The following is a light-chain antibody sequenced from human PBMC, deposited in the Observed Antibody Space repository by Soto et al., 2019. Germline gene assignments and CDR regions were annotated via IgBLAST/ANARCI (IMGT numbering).Light chain of an antibody. Sequence: EIVLTQSPGTLSLSPGERAILSCRASQSVSSDSLAWYRQKPGQAPRLLVYDASSRATGIPDRFSGSGSGTDFTLTISRLEPEYFAVYYCQQYGSAPRTFGQGTKVELK. CDR2: DAS. V-gene: IGKV3-20*01. CDR3: QQYGSAPRT. J-gene: IGKJ1*01. CDR1: QSVSSDS.